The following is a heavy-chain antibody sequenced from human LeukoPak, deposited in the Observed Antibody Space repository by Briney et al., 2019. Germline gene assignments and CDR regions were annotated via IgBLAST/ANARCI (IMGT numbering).Heavy chain of an antibody. J-gene: IGHJ1*01. V-gene: IGHV3-7*01. Sequence: GGSLRLSCAASGFTFSNYWMNWVRQAPGKGLEWVANIKQDGSEKYYVDSVKGRFTISRDNAKNSLYLQMNSLRAEDTAVYYCARDFSGGWYLIYWGQGTLVTVSS. D-gene: IGHD6-19*01. CDR1: GFTFSNYW. CDR2: IKQDGSEK. CDR3: ARDFSGGWYLIY.